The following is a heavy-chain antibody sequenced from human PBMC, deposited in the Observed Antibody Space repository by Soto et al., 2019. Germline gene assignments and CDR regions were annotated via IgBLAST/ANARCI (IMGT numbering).Heavy chain of an antibody. J-gene: IGHJ4*02. CDR1: GGTFSSYT. D-gene: IGHD3-22*01. CDR3: ARERGGDYYDSSGYYCDY. CDR2: IIPILGIA. V-gene: IGHV1-69*04. Sequence: SVKVSCKASGGTFSSYTISWVRQAPGQGHEWMGRIIPILGIANYAQKFQGRVTITADKSTSTAYMELSSLRSEDTAVYYCARERGGDYYDSSGYYCDYWGQGILVTGFS.